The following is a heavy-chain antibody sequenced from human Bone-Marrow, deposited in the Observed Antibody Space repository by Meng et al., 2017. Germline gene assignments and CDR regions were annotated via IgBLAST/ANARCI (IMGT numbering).Heavy chain of an antibody. Sequence: QGQLQGPGPGLVKPSQTLALTCTVSGGSISSGGYYWSWIRQHPGKGLEWIGYIYYSGSTYYNPSLKSLVTISVDTSKNQFSLKLSSVTAADTAVYYCAREASPEYYFDYWGQGTLVTVSS. CDR2: IYYSGST. V-gene: IGHV4-31*01. D-gene: IGHD1-14*01. CDR3: AREASPEYYFDY. CDR1: GGSISSGGYY. J-gene: IGHJ4*02.